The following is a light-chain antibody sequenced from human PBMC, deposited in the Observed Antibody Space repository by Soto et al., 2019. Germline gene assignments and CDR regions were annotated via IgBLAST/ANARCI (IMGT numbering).Light chain of an antibody. Sequence: DIQMTQSPSSLSVSVGDRVTITCRASQRVGKYLAWFQQKLGRAPESLIYGISTLQSVVPSKFSCSGSVTEFTLTINSLQPADSATYYCQQYHTYPRSFGQGTRLEIK. CDR2: GIS. V-gene: IGKV1-16*02. CDR1: QRVGKY. J-gene: IGKJ5*01. CDR3: QQYHTYPRS.